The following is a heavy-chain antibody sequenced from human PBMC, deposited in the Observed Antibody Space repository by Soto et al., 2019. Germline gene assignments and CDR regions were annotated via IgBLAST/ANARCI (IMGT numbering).Heavy chain of an antibody. J-gene: IGHJ6*02. Sequence: EVQLVESGGGLVQPGGSLRLSGEASGFTFRNYDMHWVREGTGKGLEWVSGISAAGDPDYADSVEGRFTISRENAQNSFFLQMYSLRVGDTAVYYCARTDTDFYGLDVWGQGTTVIVSS. CDR1: GFTFRNYD. CDR2: ISAAGDP. V-gene: IGHV3-13*05. CDR3: ARTDTDFYGLDV.